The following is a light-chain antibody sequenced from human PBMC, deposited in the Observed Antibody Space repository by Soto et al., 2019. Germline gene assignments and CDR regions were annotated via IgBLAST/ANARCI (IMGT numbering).Light chain of an antibody. Sequence: SQSVGDVSLYKGERANLSCRASQSVSSSYLAWYQQKPAQAPRLLIYDASNRATGIPARFSVSGSGTDFTLTISRLEPDDFAVYYSQQYGRSGPFGQGT. CDR2: DAS. J-gene: IGKJ1*01. V-gene: IGKV3-20*01. CDR1: QSVSSSY. CDR3: QQYGRSGP.